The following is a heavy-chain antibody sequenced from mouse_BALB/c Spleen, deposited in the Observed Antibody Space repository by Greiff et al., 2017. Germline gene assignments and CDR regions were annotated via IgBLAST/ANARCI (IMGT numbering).Heavy chain of an antibody. CDR2: ISDGGSYT. D-gene: IGHD4-1*01. CDR1: GFTFSDYY. V-gene: IGHV5-4*02. CDR3: ARDPSLGRAWFAY. J-gene: IGHJ3*01. Sequence: EVQLVESGGGLVKPGGSLKLSCAASGFTFSDYYMYWVRQTPEKRLEWVATISDGGSYTYYPDSVKGRFTISRDNAKNNLYLQMSSLKSEDTAMYYCARDPSLGRAWFAYWGQGTLVTVSA.